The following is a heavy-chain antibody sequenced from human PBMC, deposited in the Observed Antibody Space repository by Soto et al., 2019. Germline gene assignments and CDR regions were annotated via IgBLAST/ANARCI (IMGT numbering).Heavy chain of an antibody. D-gene: IGHD3-10*01. CDR3: ARGKTDYYGSGGDAFDI. J-gene: IGHJ3*02. Sequence: QVQLVQSGAEVKKPGASVKVSCKASGYTFTGYYMHWVRQAPGQGLEWMGWINPNSGGTNYAQKCHGWVTMTRDTSISTAYMELRRLRSDDTAVYYCARGKTDYYGSGGDAFDIWGQGKMVTVSS. V-gene: IGHV1-2*04. CDR2: INPNSGGT. CDR1: GYTFTGYY.